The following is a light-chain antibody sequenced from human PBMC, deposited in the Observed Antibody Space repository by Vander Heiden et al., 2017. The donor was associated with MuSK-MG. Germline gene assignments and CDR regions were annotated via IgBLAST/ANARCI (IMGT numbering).Light chain of an antibody. V-gene: IGKV1-9*01. CDR1: QGISSY. CDR2: AAS. J-gene: IGKJ1*01. CDR3: QQLHSYPST. Sequence: DIQLTHSQSFLSASVGDRVTITCRASQGISSYLAWYQQKPGKAPKLLIYAASTLQSGVPSRFSGGGSGTEFTLTISSLQPEDCATYYCQQLHSYPSTFGHGTKVEIK.